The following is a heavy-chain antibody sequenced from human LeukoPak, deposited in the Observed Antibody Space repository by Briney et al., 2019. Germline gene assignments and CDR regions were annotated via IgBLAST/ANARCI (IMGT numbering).Heavy chain of an antibody. CDR1: GFTFSSYG. Sequence: PGGSLRLSCAASGFTFSSYGMHWVRQAPGKGLEWVAVISYDGSNKYYADSVKGRFTISRDNSKNTLYLQMNSLRAEDTAVYNCAKDASSDSSWVFDPWGQGTLVTVSS. V-gene: IGHV3-30*18. D-gene: IGHD6-13*01. J-gene: IGHJ5*02. CDR2: ISYDGSNK. CDR3: AKDASSDSSWVFDP.